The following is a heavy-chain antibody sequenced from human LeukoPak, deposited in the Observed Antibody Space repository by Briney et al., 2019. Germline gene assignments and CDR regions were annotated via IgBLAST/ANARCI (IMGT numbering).Heavy chain of an antibody. Sequence: SETLSLTCTVSGGSISSSSYYWGWIRQPPGKGLEWIGYIYYSGSTNYNPSLKSRVSISVDTSKNQFSLKLSSVTAADTAVYYCARHGGWASTFDYWGQGTLVTVSS. CDR2: IYYSGST. V-gene: IGHV4-61*05. D-gene: IGHD1-1*01. J-gene: IGHJ4*02. CDR1: GGSISSSSYY. CDR3: ARHGGWASTFDY.